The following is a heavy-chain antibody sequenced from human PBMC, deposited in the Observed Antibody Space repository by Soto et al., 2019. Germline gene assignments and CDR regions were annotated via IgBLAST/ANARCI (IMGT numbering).Heavy chain of an antibody. CDR1: GFTFSSYG. D-gene: IGHD3-16*02. CDR3: AKDLYVWGRYRPSP. Sequence: QVQLVESGGDVVQPGRSLRLSCAASGFTFSSYGMHWVRQAPGKGLEWVAVISYDGSNKYYADSVKGRFTISRDNSKNTLYLQMNSLRAEDPAVYYCAKDLYVWGRYRPSPRGQGTLVTVSS. CDR2: ISYDGSNK. V-gene: IGHV3-30*18. J-gene: IGHJ5*02.